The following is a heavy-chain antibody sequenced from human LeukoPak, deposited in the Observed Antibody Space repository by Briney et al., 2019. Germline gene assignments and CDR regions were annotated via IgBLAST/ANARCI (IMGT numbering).Heavy chain of an antibody. D-gene: IGHD1-26*01. V-gene: IGHV1-3*01. J-gene: IGHJ3*02. CDR2: INAGNGNT. CDR3: ARERSPIVGATRGGNDAFDI. CDR1: GYTFTSYA. Sequence: ASVKVSCKASGYTFTSYAMHWVRQAPGQRLEWMGWINAGNGNTKYSQKFQGRVTITRDTSASTAYMGLSSLRSEDTAVYYCARERSPIVGATRGGNDAFDIWGQGTMVTVSS.